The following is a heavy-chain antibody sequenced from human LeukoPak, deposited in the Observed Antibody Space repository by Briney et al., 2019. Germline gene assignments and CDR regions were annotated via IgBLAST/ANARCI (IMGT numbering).Heavy chain of an antibody. CDR1: GGTFSSYA. Sequence: VASVKVSCKASGGTFSSYAISWVRQAPGQGLEWMGWINPNSGGTNYAQKFQGRVTMTRDTSISTAYMELSRLRSDDTAVYYCARGAAAGLLFFDYWGQGTLVTVSS. D-gene: IGHD6-13*01. CDR2: INPNSGGT. J-gene: IGHJ4*02. V-gene: IGHV1-2*02. CDR3: ARGAAAGLLFFDY.